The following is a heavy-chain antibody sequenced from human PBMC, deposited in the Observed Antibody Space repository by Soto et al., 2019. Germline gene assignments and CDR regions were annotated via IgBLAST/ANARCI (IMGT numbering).Heavy chain of an antibody. CDR2: ITAASDTI. CDR3: AWHYTTSRVGAWFDP. V-gene: IGHV3-48*02. D-gene: IGHD3-3*01. J-gene: IGHJ5*02. Sequence: EVQLVESGGGLAQPGGSLRLSCEAAGFTFSIYTMNWVRQAPGKGLEWVSYITAASDTIYYADSVKGRFTISRDNAKNSLYLQMNSLRDEDTAVYYCAWHYTTSRVGAWFDPWGQGTLVTVSS. CDR1: GFTFSIYT.